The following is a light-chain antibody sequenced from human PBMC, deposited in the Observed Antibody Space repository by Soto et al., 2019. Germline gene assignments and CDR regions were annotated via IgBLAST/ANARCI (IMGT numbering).Light chain of an antibody. CDR1: SADIGAFNY. CDR3: PSYTTSSALV. CDR2: DVS. Sequence: QSALTQPASVSGSPGQSITISCAGTSADIGAFNYVSWYQHHPGKAPKLLIYDVSDRPSGVSTRFSASKSANTASLTISGLQADDEADYYGPSYTTSSALVFGGGTKVPVL. V-gene: IGLV2-14*03. J-gene: IGLJ2*01.